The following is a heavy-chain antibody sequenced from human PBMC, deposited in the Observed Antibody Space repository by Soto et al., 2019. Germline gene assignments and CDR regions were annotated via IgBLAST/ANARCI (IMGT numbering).Heavy chain of an antibody. V-gene: IGHV3-23*01. CDR3: GKDCGDSTVPDC. D-gene: IGHD4-17*01. Sequence: EVQLLESGGGLVQPGGSLRLSCAASGFTFTNNVMSWIRQAPGKGLEWVSSISPSGGITYYADSVKGRFTITRDNSKSTLYLQMNSLRPEDTAVYYCGKDCGDSTVPDCWGQGTLVSVSS. J-gene: IGHJ4*02. CDR1: GFTFTNNV. CDR2: ISPSGGIT.